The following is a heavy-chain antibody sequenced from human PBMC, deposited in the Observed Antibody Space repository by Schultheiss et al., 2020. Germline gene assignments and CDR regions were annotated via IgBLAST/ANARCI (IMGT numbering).Heavy chain of an antibody. Sequence: ASVKVSCKASGYTFTSYGISWVRQAPGQGLEWMGWISAYNGNTNYAQKLQGRVTMTTDTSTSTAYMELSSLRSEDTAVYYCARDWKVEVTTGPKFDPWGQGTLGTVSS. CDR1: GYTFTSYG. J-gene: IGHJ5*02. CDR2: ISAYNGNT. CDR3: ARDWKVEVTTGPKFDP. V-gene: IGHV1-18*01. D-gene: IGHD2-21*02.